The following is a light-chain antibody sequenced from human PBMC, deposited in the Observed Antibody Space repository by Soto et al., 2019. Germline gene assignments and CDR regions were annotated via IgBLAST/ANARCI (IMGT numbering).Light chain of an antibody. J-gene: IGKJ4*01. Sequence: EIVLTQSPGTLSLSPGERATLSCRASQSVSSRYLAWYQQKPGQAPRLLIYATSSRATGIPDRFSGSGSGTDFPLTITRREPEDFAVYYCQQYGSSPPQTFGGGTKVEIK. CDR1: QSVSSRY. CDR3: QQYGSSPPQT. CDR2: ATS. V-gene: IGKV3-20*01.